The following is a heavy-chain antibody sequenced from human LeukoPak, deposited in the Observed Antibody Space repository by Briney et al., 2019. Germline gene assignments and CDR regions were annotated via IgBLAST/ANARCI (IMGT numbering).Heavy chain of an antibody. CDR3: VSSAGIYDYVWGSYRY. V-gene: IGHV3-53*01. CDR1: GFTVSSNY. Sequence: PGGSLRLSCAASGFTVSSNYMSWVRQAPGKGLVWVSVIYSGGSTYYADSVKGRFTISRDNSKNTLYLQMNSLRAEDTAVYYCVSSAGIYDYVWGSYRYWGQGTLVTVSS. J-gene: IGHJ4*02. D-gene: IGHD3-16*02. CDR2: IYSGGST.